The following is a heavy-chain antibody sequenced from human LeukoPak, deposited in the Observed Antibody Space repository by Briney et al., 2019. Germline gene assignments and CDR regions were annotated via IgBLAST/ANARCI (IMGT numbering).Heavy chain of an antibody. CDR3: ARHRPMYSRWFDP. Sequence: GESLKISCKGSGYSITSYWISWVRPVPGQGLEWIGRIDPSDSYTNYSPSFQGHVTISADKSISTAYLQWSSLKASDTAMYYCARHRPMYSRWFDPWGQGTLVTVSS. J-gene: IGHJ5*02. D-gene: IGHD6-13*01. V-gene: IGHV5-10-1*01. CDR2: IDPSDSYT. CDR1: GYSITSYW.